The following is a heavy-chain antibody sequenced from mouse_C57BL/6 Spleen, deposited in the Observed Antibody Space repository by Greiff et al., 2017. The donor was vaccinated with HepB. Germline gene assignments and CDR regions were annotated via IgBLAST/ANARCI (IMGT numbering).Heavy chain of an antibody. J-gene: IGHJ2*01. CDR2: IHPNSGST. CDR3: ARSYSNYVPRLFDY. D-gene: IGHD2-5*01. CDR1: GYTFTSYW. V-gene: IGHV1-64*01. Sequence: QVQLQQPGAELVKPGASVKLSCKASGYTFTSYWMHWVKQRPGQGLEWIGMIHPNSGSTNYNEKFKSKATLTVDKSSSTAYMQLSSLTSEDSAVYYCARSYSNYVPRLFDYWGQGTTLTVSS.